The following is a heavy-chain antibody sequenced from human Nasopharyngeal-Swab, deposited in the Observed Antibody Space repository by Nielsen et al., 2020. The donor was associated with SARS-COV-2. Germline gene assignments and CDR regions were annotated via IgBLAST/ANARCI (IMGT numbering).Heavy chain of an antibody. CDR1: GYTFTGYG. Sequence: ASVKVSCKASGYTFTGYGISWVRQAPGQGLEWMGWISAYSGNTNYAQNLQGRVTMTTDTSTNTAYMELRSLRYDDTAVYYCARDRSETAMAIFDYWGQGTLVTVSS. D-gene: IGHD5-18*01. J-gene: IGHJ4*02. V-gene: IGHV1-18*01. CDR3: ARDRSETAMAIFDY. CDR2: ISAYSGNT.